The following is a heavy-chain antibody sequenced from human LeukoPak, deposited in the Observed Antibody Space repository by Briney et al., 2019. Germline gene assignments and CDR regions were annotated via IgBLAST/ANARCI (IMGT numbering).Heavy chain of an antibody. V-gene: IGHV3-66*01. CDR1: GFTVSSSY. D-gene: IGHD2-8*01. CDR3: ARDTSKWCTGRHKLAGAIDY. J-gene: IGHJ4*02. CDR2: IYNGDKT. Sequence: PGGSLRLSCAASGFTVSSSYMGWVRQAPGRGLEWVSVIYNGDKTSYTDSVKGRFTISRDNSKSTLYLQMNNLRAEDTAVYYCARDTSKWCTGRHKLAGAIDYWGQGTLVTVSS.